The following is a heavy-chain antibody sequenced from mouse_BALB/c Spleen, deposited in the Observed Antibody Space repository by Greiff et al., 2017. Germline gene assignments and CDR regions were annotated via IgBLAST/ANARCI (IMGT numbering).Heavy chain of an antibody. J-gene: IGHJ4*01. CDR1: GFTFSSFG. CDR3: ARHNYDAMDY. Sequence: EVHLVESGGGLVQPGGSRKLSCAASGFTFSSFGMHWVRQAPEKGLEWVAYISSGSSTIYYADTAKGRFTISRDNPKNTLFLQMTSLRSEDTAMYYCARHNYDAMDYWGQGTSVTVSS. V-gene: IGHV5-17*02. CDR2: ISSGSSTI. D-gene: IGHD1-3*01.